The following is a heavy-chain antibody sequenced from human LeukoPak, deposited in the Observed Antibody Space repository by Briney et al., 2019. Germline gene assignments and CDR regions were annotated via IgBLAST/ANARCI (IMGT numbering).Heavy chain of an antibody. CDR2: IYYSGST. CDR3: ARRSSGGWFDP. J-gene: IGHJ5*02. V-gene: IGHV4-39*01. CDR1: GGSIRSSSYY. Sequence: PSETLSLTCTVSGGSIRSSSYYWGWIRQPPGKGLEWIGSIYYSGSTYYNPSLKSRVTISVDTSKNQFSLKLSSVTASDTAVYYSARRSSGGWFDPRGQGALVTVSS. D-gene: IGHD1-26*01.